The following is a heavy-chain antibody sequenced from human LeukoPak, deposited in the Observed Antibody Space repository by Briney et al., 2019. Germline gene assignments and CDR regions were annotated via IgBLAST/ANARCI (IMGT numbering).Heavy chain of an antibody. Sequence: GGSLRLSCAASGFTFTSYGMHWVRQAPGKGLEWISYISSNGDTMFYADSVKGRFSISRDNSKNSLYLQMNGLSVDDTAVYYCALYNFGHFDYWGQGALVTVSS. D-gene: IGHD5-18*01. J-gene: IGHJ4*02. CDR1: GFTFTSYG. CDR2: ISSNGDTM. V-gene: IGHV3-48*04. CDR3: ALYNFGHFDY.